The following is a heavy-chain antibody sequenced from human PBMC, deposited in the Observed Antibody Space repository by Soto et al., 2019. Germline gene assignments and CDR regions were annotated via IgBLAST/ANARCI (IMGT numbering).Heavy chain of an antibody. Sequence: GGSLRLSCAASGFSLSNYWMHWVRQAPGKGLVWVSRINIDGSTTTYADSVKGRFTISRDNAKNTLYLQMNSLRDEDTAVYYCVRIRRGDGYTFGYWDQGTLVTVSS. J-gene: IGHJ4*02. D-gene: IGHD5-12*01. V-gene: IGHV3-74*01. CDR1: GFSLSNYW. CDR3: VRIRRGDGYTFGY. CDR2: INIDGSTT.